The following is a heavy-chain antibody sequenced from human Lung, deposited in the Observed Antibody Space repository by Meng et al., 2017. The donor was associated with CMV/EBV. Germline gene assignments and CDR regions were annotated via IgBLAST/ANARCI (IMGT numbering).Heavy chain of an antibody. D-gene: IGHD2-15*01. Sequence: SYWMHWVRQAPGKGLVWVSRIAADGSRTNYADSVKGRITISRDNAKGTLYLHMNSLRAEDSAVYYCARGAPYYCSGGSCYSQPFDYWGQGTLVTVSS. CDR2: IAADGSRT. J-gene: IGHJ4*02. CDR1: SYW. V-gene: IGHV3-74*01. CDR3: ARGAPYYCSGGSCYSQPFDY.